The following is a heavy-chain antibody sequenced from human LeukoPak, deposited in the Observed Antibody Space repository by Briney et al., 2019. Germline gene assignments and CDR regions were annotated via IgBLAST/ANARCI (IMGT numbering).Heavy chain of an antibody. D-gene: IGHD3-9*01. V-gene: IGHV1-18*04. Sequence: ASVKVSCKASGYTFTGYYIQWVRQAPGQGLEWMGWISAYNGNTNYAQKLQGRVTMTTDTSTSTAYMELRSLRSNDTAVYYCARNTYYDILTGYYGYFDLWGRGTLVTVSS. CDR1: GYTFTGYY. CDR3: ARNTYYDILTGYYGYFDL. CDR2: ISAYNGNT. J-gene: IGHJ2*01.